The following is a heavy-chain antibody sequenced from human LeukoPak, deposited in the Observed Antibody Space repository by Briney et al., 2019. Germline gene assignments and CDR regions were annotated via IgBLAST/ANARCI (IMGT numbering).Heavy chain of an antibody. CDR2: IYYSGDT. V-gene: IGHV4-59*01. J-gene: IGHJ5*02. D-gene: IGHD3-10*01. Sequence: SETLSLTCTVSDGAIAGYSWSWIRQAPGKGLEWIGYIYYSGDTKYNPSLQSRVTLSVDTSKNQFSLKLTSVTAADTAVYYCVRGPYGSGMSNWFDPWGQGTQVIVSS. CDR3: VRGPYGSGMSNWFDP. CDR1: DGAIAGYS.